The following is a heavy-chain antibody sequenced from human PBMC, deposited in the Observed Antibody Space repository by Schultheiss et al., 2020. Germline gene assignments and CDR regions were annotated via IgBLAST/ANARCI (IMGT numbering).Heavy chain of an antibody. D-gene: IGHD6-13*01. Sequence: SETLSLTCTVSGGSISSYYWSWIRRPPGKGLEWIGSIYHSGSTNYNPSLKSRVTISVDTSKNQFSLKLSSVTAADTAVYYCARGSSWHFDYWGQGTLVTVSA. V-gene: IGHV4-59*08. CDR3: ARGSSWHFDY. CDR2: IYHSGST. CDR1: GGSISSYY. J-gene: IGHJ4*02.